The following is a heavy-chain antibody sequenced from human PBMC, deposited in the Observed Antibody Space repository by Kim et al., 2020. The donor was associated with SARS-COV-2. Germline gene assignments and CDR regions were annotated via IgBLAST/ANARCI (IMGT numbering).Heavy chain of an antibody. Sequence: SETLSLTCTVSGGSISSYYWSWIRQPAGKGLEWIGRIYTSGSTNYNPSLKSRVTMSLDTSKNQFSLKLSSVTAADTAVYYCARLVVPAATSNYGMDVWGQGTTVTVSS. CDR3: ARLVVPAATSNYGMDV. CDR2: IYTSGST. CDR1: GGSISSYY. D-gene: IGHD2-2*01. V-gene: IGHV4-4*07. J-gene: IGHJ6*02.